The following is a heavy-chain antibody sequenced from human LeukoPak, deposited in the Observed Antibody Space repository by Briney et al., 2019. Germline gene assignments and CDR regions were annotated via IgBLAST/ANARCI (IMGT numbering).Heavy chain of an antibody. CDR1: GGSISSSSYY. J-gene: IGHJ6*03. D-gene: IGHD6-13*01. Sequence: SETLSLTCTVSGGSISSSSYYWGWIRQPPGKGLEWIGYIYYSGSTNYNPSLKSRVTISVDTSKNQFSLKLSSVTAADTAVYYCARVEQQSLTGYYYYMDVWGKGSTVTVSS. CDR3: ARVEQQSLTGYYYYMDV. CDR2: IYYSGST. V-gene: IGHV4-61*05.